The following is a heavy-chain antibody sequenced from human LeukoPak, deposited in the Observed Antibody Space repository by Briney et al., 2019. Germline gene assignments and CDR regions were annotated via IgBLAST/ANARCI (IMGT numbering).Heavy chain of an antibody. CDR1: GYTFTSYA. D-gene: IGHD6-19*01. V-gene: IGHV1-3*01. CDR2: INAGNGNT. J-gene: IGHJ6*02. Sequence: GASVKVSCKASGYTFTSYAMHWVRQAPGQRLEWMGWINAGNGNTKYSQKFQGRVTITRDTSASTAYMELSSLRSEDTAVYYCARDIVATPGIAVATYYYYYGMDVWGQGTTLTVSS. CDR3: ARDIVATPGIAVATYYYYYGMDV.